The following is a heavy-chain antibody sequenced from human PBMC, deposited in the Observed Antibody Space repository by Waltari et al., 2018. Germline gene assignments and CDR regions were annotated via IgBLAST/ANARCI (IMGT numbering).Heavy chain of an antibody. CDR1: GDSISGHY. Sequence: QVQLQESGPRLVKPSETLSLTCTVSGDSISGHYWSWIRQPPGKGLEWIGYIYYTGTPNYNPSLKSRVTISVDTSKNQFSLKVNSVTAADTAMYYCARLRWEAIRSFDPWGQGTLVTVSS. J-gene: IGHJ5*02. D-gene: IGHD1-26*01. V-gene: IGHV4-59*08. CDR3: ARLRWEAIRSFDP. CDR2: IYYTGTP.